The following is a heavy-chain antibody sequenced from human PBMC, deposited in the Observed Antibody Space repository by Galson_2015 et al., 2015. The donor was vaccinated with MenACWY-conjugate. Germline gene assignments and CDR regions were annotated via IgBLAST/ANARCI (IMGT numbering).Heavy chain of an antibody. D-gene: IGHD1-26*01. CDR1: GFTVNNNY. CDR3: ARSYSGSAPLDY. V-gene: IGHV3-53*01. CDR2: IYGGGST. Sequence: SLRLSCAASGFTVNNNYMTWVRQAPGKGLEWVSLIYGGGSTRYADSVKGRFTISRDNSKNTLYLQMNNLRAEDTAVYYCARSYSGSAPLDYWGQGTLVTVSS. J-gene: IGHJ4*02.